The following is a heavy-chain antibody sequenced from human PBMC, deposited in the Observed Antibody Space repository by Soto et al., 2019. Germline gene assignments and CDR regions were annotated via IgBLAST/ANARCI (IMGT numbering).Heavy chain of an antibody. J-gene: IGHJ2*01. Sequence: VGSLRLSCAASGFTFSSYSMNWVRQAPGKGLEWVSSISSSSSYIYYADSVKGRFTISRDNAKNSLYLQMNSLRAEDTAVYYCARVKVGALEFDLWGRGTLVTVSS. CDR2: ISSSSSYI. D-gene: IGHD1-26*01. CDR1: GFTFSSYS. V-gene: IGHV3-21*01. CDR3: ARVKVGALEFDL.